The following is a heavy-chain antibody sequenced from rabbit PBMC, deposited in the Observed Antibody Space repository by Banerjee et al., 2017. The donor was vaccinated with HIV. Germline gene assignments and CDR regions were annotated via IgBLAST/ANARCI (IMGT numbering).Heavy chain of an antibody. V-gene: IGHV1S40*01. J-gene: IGHJ6*01. CDR3: ARSTSGYDIGDL. CDR2: IYAGSSGST. D-gene: IGHD1-1*01. CDR1: GFSFSSDT. Sequence: QSLEESGGDLVKPGASLTLTCTASGFSFSSDTMCWVRQAPGKGLEWIACIYAGSSGSTYYANWAKGRFTISSNNAQNTVDLQMNSLTAADTATYFCARSTSGYDIGDLWGPGTLVTVS.